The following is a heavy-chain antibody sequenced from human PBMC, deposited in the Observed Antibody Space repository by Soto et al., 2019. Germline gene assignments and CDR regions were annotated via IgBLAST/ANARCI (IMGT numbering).Heavy chain of an antibody. CDR3: AKEIYGYYYYGMDV. J-gene: IGHJ6*02. D-gene: IGHD4-17*01. V-gene: IGHV3-23*01. Sequence: GGSLRLSWAASGFTFSSYAMSWVRQAPGKGLEWVSAISGSGGSTYYADSVKGRFTISRDNSKNTLYLQMNSLRAEDTAVYYCAKEIYGYYYYGMDVWGQGTTVTVSS. CDR1: GFTFSSYA. CDR2: ISGSGGST.